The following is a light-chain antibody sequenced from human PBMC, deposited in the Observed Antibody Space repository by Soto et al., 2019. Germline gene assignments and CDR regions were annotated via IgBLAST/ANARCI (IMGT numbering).Light chain of an antibody. CDR3: CSYAGSYPVL. V-gene: IGLV2-11*01. CDR2: DVS. J-gene: IGLJ2*01. CDR1: SSDVGGYNY. Sequence: QSALTQPRSVSGSPGQSVTISCTGSSSDVGGYNYVSWYQQHPGKDPKFIIYDVSKRPSGVPDRFSGSKSGNTASLTISGLQAEDDGDNYYCSYAGSYPVLFGGGTKLTVL.